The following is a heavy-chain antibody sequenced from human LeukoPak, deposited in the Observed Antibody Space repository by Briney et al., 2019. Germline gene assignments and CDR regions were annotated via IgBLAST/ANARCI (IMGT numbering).Heavy chain of an antibody. CDR3: ATDRRIRMGYSSGWYGYN. Sequence: ASVNVSFKFSGYTLTELSMHWVRQAPGKGLEGMGGFDPEDGETIYAQKFQGRVTITEHTSTDTAYMELSSLSSEDTAVYYCATDRRIRMGYSSGWYGYNWGQGTLVTVSS. V-gene: IGHV1-24*01. CDR1: GYTLTELS. CDR2: FDPEDGET. J-gene: IGHJ4*02. D-gene: IGHD6-19*01.